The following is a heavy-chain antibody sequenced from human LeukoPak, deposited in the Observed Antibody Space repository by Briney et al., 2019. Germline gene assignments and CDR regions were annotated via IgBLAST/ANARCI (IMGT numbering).Heavy chain of an antibody. CDR1: GGSVSSSSYY. CDR2: IYHNGNT. CDR3: ARLLAYKSTWFDY. Sequence: SETLSLTCTVSGGSVSSSSYYWSWIRQPPGKGLEWIGYIYHNGNTNYNPSLKGRITISVDTSENQFSLKLNSVTAADTAVYYCARLLAYKSTWFDYWGQGILVTVSS. V-gene: IGHV4-61*01. D-gene: IGHD2/OR15-2a*01. J-gene: IGHJ4*02.